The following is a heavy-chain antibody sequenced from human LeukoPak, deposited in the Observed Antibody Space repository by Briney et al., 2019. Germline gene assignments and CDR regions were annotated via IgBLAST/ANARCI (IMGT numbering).Heavy chain of an antibody. D-gene: IGHD2-8*01. V-gene: IGHV3-66*01. CDR1: GFTVGNNY. Sequence: GGSLRLSCAASGFTVGNNYMNWVRQAPGKGLEWVSLIFSHGETSYADSVKGRFTTSRDNSKNTLYLQMNGLRVEDTAEYYCARDPPAVSINTYAWGQGTLVTVSS. J-gene: IGHJ4*02. CDR3: ARDPPAVSINTYA. CDR2: IFSHGET.